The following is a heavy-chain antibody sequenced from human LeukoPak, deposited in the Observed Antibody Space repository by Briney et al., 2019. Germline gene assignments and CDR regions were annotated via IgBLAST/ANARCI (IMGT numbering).Heavy chain of an antibody. V-gene: IGHV4-4*07. Sequence: SETLSLTCTVSGGSISSYYWSWIRQPAGKGLEWIGRIYTSGSTNYNPSLKSRVTMSVDTSKNQISLKLSSVTAADTAVYYCAGLGGCCINSVCYSTFDIWGQGTMVTVSS. CDR1: GGSISSYY. J-gene: IGHJ3*02. CDR3: AGLGGCCINSVCYSTFDI. D-gene: IGHD2-8*01. CDR2: IYTSGST.